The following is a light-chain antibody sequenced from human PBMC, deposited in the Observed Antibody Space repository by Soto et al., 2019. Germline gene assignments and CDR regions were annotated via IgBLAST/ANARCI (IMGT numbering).Light chain of an antibody. CDR3: QQYGSPRM. CDR2: EAS. J-gene: IGKJ1*01. CDR1: RRVSSY. Sequence: EIVMTHSRASLSVYQWDGATRSLRAIRRVSSYSAWYQQKPGQAPRLLIYEASNRATGIPDRFSGSGCGTDFTLTISRQEPEDFAVYCCQQYGSPRMFGQGTKVDIK. V-gene: IGKV3-20*01.